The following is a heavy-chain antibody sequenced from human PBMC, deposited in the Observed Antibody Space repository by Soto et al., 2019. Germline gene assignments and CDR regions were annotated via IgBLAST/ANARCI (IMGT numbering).Heavy chain of an antibody. CDR2: IIPIFGTA. CDR1: GGTFSSYS. D-gene: IGHD3-22*01. CDR3: ARDPYYYDSSGSNFDY. J-gene: IGHJ4*02. V-gene: IGHV1-69*13. Sequence: SVKVSCKASGGTFSSYSISWVREAPGQGLEWMGGIIPIFGTANYAQKFQGRVTITADESTSTAYMELSSLRSEDTAVYYCARDPYYYDSSGSNFDYWGQGTLVTVSS.